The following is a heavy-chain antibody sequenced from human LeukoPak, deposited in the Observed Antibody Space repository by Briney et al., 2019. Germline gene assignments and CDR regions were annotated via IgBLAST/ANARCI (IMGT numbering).Heavy chain of an antibody. CDR3: ARAGRQYDILTGYYISWFDP. D-gene: IGHD3-9*01. J-gene: IGHJ5*02. CDR2: IYYSGST. Sequence: SETLSLTCTVSGGSISSSSYYWGWIRQPPGKGLEWIGSIYYSGSTYYNPSLKSRVTIPVDTSKNKFSLKLSSVTAADTAVYYCARAGRQYDILTGYYISWFDPWGQGTLVTVSS. CDR1: GGSISSSSYY. V-gene: IGHV4-39*07.